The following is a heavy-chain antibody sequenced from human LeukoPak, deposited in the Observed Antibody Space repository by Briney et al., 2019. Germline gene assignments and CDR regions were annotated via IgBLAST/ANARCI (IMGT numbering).Heavy chain of an antibody. D-gene: IGHD2-15*01. J-gene: IGHJ4*02. CDR3: AKDIVVVVAATTIDY. Sequence: PGGSLRLSCAASGFTFSSYAMSWVRQAPGKGLEWVSAISGSGGSTYYADSVKGRFTISRDNSKNTLYLQMNSLRAEDTAVYYCAKDIVVVVAATTIDYWGQGTLVTVSS. CDR2: ISGSGGST. CDR1: GFTFSSYA. V-gene: IGHV3-23*01.